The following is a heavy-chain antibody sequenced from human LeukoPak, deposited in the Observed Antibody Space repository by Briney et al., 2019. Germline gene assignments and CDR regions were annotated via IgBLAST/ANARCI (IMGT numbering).Heavy chain of an antibody. J-gene: IGHJ6*03. V-gene: IGHV3-30*02. D-gene: IGHD3-22*01. Sequence: GGSLRLSCAASGFTFSSYEMNWVRQGPGKGLEWVAFIRYDGSNKYYADSVKGRFTISRDNSKNTLYLQMNSLRAEDTAVYYCASWGYDSSGYYFYYYYMDVWGRGTTVTVSS. CDR2: IRYDGSNK. CDR1: GFTFSSYE. CDR3: ASWGYDSSGYYFYYYYMDV.